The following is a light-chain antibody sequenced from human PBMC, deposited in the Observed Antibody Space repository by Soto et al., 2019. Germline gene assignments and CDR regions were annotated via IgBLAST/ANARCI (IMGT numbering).Light chain of an antibody. CDR2: GAS. J-gene: IGKJ1*01. Sequence: EIVVTQSPATLSVSPGERATLSCRASQSVSSNLAWYQQKPGQAPRLLIYGASTRATGIPARFSGSGSGTEFTLTISSLQSEDFAVYYCQQYNNWPRGTLGQGTKVDIK. CDR1: QSVSSN. CDR3: QQYNNWPRGT. V-gene: IGKV3-15*01.